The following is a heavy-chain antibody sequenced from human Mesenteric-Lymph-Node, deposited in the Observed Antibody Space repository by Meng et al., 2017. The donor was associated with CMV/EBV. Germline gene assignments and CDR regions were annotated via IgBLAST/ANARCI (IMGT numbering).Heavy chain of an antibody. V-gene: IGHV3-30*04. J-gene: IGHJ4*02. CDR3: ATLYCSSTSCPRV. D-gene: IGHD2-2*01. Sequence: GESLKISCAAAGFTLSNYGVHWVRQAPGKGLEWVASMSRDGNYKHYADSVKGRFTISRDNSKNTLYLQMNSLRTEDTAVYYCATLYCSSTSCPRVWGQGTLVTVSS. CDR2: MSRDGNYK. CDR1: GFTLSNYG.